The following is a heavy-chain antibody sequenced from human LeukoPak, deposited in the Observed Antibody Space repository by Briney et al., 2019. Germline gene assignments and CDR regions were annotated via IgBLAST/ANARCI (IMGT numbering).Heavy chain of an antibody. Sequence: SETLSLTCTVSGGSISSSSYYWGWIRQPPGRGLEWIGSIYYSGSTYYNPSLKSRVTISVDTSKNQFSLKLSSVTAADTAVYYCAREGDSSGYSWVGFDYWGQGTLVTVSS. CDR1: GGSISSSSYY. CDR3: AREGDSSGYSWVGFDY. V-gene: IGHV4-39*07. D-gene: IGHD3-22*01. CDR2: IYYSGST. J-gene: IGHJ4*02.